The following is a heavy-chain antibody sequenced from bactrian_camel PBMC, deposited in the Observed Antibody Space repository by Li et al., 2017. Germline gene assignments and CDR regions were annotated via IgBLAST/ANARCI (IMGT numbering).Heavy chain of an antibody. CDR3: AIARLDVFGGGCYFEH. V-gene: IGHV3-1*01. Sequence: VQLVESGGGLVQPGGSPTLSCAGTGFTFDDYAMGWIRQTPGKRLEWVAALNWRGDLINYADHIKQKFTISRDNNKERLYLQMNSLQYDDTAVYKCAIARLDVFGGGCYFEHWGQGTQVTVS. CDR1: GFTFDDYA. CDR2: LNWRGDLI. D-gene: IGHD1*01. J-gene: IGHJ4*01.